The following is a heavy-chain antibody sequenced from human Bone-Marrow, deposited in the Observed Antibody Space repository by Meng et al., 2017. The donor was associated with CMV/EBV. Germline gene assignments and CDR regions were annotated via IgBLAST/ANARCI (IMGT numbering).Heavy chain of an antibody. CDR2: IKQDGSEK. J-gene: IGHJ4*02. V-gene: IGHV3-7*01. D-gene: IGHD6-13*01. Sequence: GESLKISCAASGFTFSSYWMSWVRQAPGKGLEWVANIKQDGSEKYYVDSVKGRFTISRDNAKNSLYLQMNSLRAEDTAVYYCARIGSSSWGMGYEVDYWGQGTLVTSPQ. CDR3: ARIGSSSWGMGYEVDY. CDR1: GFTFSSYW.